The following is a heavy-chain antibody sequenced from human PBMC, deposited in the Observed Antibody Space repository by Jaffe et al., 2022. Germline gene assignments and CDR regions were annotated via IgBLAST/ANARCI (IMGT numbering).Heavy chain of an antibody. CDR1: GFTFSSYE. CDR2: ISSSGSTI. J-gene: IGHJ4*02. D-gene: IGHD3-10*01. V-gene: IGHV3-48*03. CDR3: AREMGVLWFGELSAAFDY. Sequence: EVQLVESGGGLVQPGGSLRLSCAASGFTFSSYEMNWVRQAPGKGLEWVSYISSSGSTIYYADSVKGRFTISRDNAKNSLYLQMNSLRAEDTAVYYCAREMGVLWFGELSAAFDYWGQGTLVTVSS.